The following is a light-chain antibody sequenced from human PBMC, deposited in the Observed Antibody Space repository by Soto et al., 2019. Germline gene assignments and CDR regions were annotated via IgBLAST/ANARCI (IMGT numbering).Light chain of an antibody. J-gene: IGKJ2*01. CDR1: QSVSSN. V-gene: IGKV3-15*01. CDR2: GAS. CDR3: QKYNNWPKT. Sequence: EIVMTQSPATLSVSPGERATLSCRASQSVSSNLAWYQQKPGQAPRLLIYGASTRATGIPARFSGSGSGTEFTLTISSLQSEDFAVYYCQKYNNWPKTFGQGTKLESK.